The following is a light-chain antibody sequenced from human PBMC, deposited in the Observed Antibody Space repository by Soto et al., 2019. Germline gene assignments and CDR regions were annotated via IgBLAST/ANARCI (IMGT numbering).Light chain of an antibody. CDR2: DAS. CDR3: QQRSNWPPIT. CDR1: QSIIRN. V-gene: IGKV3-11*01. Sequence: EVVMTQSPATLSVSPGETATLSCRDSQSIIRNLAWYQQRPGQAPRLLIYDASNRATGIPARFSGSGSGTDFTLTISSLEPEDFAVYYCQQRSNWPPITFGQGTRLEIK. J-gene: IGKJ5*01.